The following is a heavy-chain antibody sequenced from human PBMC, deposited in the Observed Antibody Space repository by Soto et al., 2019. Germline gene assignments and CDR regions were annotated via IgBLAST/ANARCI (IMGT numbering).Heavy chain of an antibody. CDR3: AGEGSLGLDV. J-gene: IGHJ6*02. D-gene: IGHD3-10*01. V-gene: IGHV3-74*03. Sequence: EVRLEEAGGGFVQPGGSLRVSCSGSGFIFSSFWMHWVRQGPGKGLEWVSRISGDGARLAYAESVKGRFSISRDNVKNTLHLQMSSLGVDDTAVYFCAGEGSLGLDVWGRGTTVTVSS. CDR1: GFIFSSFW. CDR2: ISGDGARL.